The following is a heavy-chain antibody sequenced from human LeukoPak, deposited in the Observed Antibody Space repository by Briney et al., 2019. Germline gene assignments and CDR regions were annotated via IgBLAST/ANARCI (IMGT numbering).Heavy chain of an antibody. CDR2: IFYSGNT. CDR1: GGSLSTTSY. D-gene: IGHD2/OR15-2a*01. J-gene: IGHJ6*03. CDR3: ARHFYPYYYNYMDV. Sequence: SETLSLTCAVSGGSLSTTSYWGWIRQSPGKGLEWIGSIFYSGNTYYNPSLKSRVTISVDTSKNHFSLNLNSVTAPDSAVYYCARHFYPYYYNYMDVWGKGTTVTVSS. V-gene: IGHV4-39*01.